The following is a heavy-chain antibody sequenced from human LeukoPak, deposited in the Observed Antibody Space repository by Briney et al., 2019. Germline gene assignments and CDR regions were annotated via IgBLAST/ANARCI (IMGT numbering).Heavy chain of an antibody. V-gene: IGHV4-59*01. D-gene: IGHD3-9*01. CDR3: ARDTGDYPYYFDY. J-gene: IGHJ4*02. CDR2: MHFSGAT. Sequence: PSETLSLICTVSGDSIGRYFWSWIRQSPTKGVEWLGYMHFSGATNYNPSLKSRVTISVDTSKKEFSLKLTSVTAADTAVYFCARDTGDYPYYFDYWGQGILVTVSS. CDR1: GDSIGRYF.